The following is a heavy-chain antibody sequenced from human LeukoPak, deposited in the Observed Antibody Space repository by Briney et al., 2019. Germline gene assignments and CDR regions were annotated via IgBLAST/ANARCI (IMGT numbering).Heavy chain of an antibody. V-gene: IGHV3-7*01. CDR3: ARDDYYYGDYDY. J-gene: IGHJ4*02. CDR2: IKQDGSEK. CDR1: GFTFSSYW. D-gene: IGHD4-17*01. Sequence: GGSLRLSCTASGFTFSSYWMSWVRQAPGKGLQWGANIKQDGSEKYYVDSVKGRFTISRDNAKNSLYLQMDSLRGEDTAVYYCARDDYYYGDYDYWGQGALVTVSS.